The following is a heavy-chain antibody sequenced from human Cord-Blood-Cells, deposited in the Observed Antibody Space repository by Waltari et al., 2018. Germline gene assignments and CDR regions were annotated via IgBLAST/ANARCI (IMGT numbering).Heavy chain of an antibody. Sequence: QVQLVQSGAEVKKPGASVKVSCKASGYTFTGYYMHWVRQAPGQGLEWMGWINPNSGGTNYAQKFQGRVTMTRETSISTAYMELSRLRSDDTAVYYCARDPSYGSGSYYFQHWGQGTLVTVSS. D-gene: IGHD3-10*01. CDR3: ARDPSYGSGSYYFQH. J-gene: IGHJ1*01. CDR1: GYTFTGYY. CDR2: INPNSGGT. V-gene: IGHV1-2*02.